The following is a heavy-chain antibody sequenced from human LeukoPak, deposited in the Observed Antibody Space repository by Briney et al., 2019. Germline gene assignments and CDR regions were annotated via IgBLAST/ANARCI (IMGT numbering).Heavy chain of an antibody. V-gene: IGHV7-4-1*02. Sequence: GASVKVSCKASGYTFTSYAMNWVRQAPGQGLEWMGWINTNTGNPTYAQGFTGRFVFSLDTSVSTAYLQISSLKAEDTAVYYCANLHAPYSSSWYYFDYWGQGTLVTVSS. D-gene: IGHD6-13*01. CDR3: ANLHAPYSSSWYYFDY. CDR1: GYTFTSYA. CDR2: INTNTGNP. J-gene: IGHJ4*02.